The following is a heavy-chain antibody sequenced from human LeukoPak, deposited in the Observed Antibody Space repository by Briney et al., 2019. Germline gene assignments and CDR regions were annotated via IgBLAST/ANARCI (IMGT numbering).Heavy chain of an antibody. CDR3: EREFLWVHYYMYV. J-gene: IGHJ6*03. CDR2: MKHRGRT. D-gene: IGHD1-26*01. CDR1: GGSFSGYY. Sequence: SETLSLTCAVYGGSFSGYYWSWIRQPPGKGLEWVGEMKHRGRTNSNPSLKSRATISVDTSKSQFSMKLSSVTAADTAVYYCEREFLWVHYYMYVWGKGTT. V-gene: IGHV4-34*01.